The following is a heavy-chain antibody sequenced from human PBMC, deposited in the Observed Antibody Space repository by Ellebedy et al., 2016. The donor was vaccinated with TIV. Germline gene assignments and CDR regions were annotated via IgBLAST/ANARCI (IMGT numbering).Heavy chain of an antibody. V-gene: IGHV1-69*04. J-gene: IGHJ3*02. CDR2: IIPIIGIA. CDR1: GGTFSSYA. CDR3: ARERGGRRGRYRPFDAFDI. Sequence: SVKVSCKASGGTFSSYAISWVRQAPGQGLEWMGRIIPIIGIANYAQKVQGRVTITADKSTSAAYMALSSLRPEETAVYYCARERGGRRGRYRPFDAFDIWGQGTMVTVSS. D-gene: IGHD1-26*01.